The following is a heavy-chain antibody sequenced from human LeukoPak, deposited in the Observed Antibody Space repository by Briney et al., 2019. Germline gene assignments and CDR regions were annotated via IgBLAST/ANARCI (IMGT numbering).Heavy chain of an antibody. Sequence: GGSLRLSCEASGFTFSNYWMHWVRQAPGKGLVWVSRINSDGSSTTYADSVKGRFTISRDNAKNTLYLQMNSLRVEDTAVYYCAKVAKYYYGSETYYFFEHWGQGTPVTASS. V-gene: IGHV3-74*01. CDR1: GFTFSNYW. J-gene: IGHJ4*02. CDR2: INSDGSST. D-gene: IGHD3-10*01. CDR3: AKVAKYYYGSETYYFFEH.